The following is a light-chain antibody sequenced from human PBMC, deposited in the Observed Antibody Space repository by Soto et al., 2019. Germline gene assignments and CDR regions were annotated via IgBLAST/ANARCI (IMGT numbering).Light chain of an antibody. CDR1: QSVSSSY. CDR3: QQYGGSPAIT. Sequence: EIVLTQSPGTLSLSPGERATLSFSASQSVSSSYLAWYQQKPGQAPRLLIYGASSRATGIPDRFRASASGTDFTLTISRLEPEDFAVYFCQQYGGSPAITFGQGTRLEIK. V-gene: IGKV3-20*01. J-gene: IGKJ5*01. CDR2: GAS.